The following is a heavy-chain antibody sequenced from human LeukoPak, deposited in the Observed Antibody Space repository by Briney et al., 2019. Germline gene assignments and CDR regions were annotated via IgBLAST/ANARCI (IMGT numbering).Heavy chain of an antibody. CDR1: GFTFSSYW. V-gene: IGHV3-74*01. D-gene: IGHD5-12*01. J-gene: IGHJ5*02. Sequence: GGSLRLSCAASGFTFSSYWMHWVRQAPGKGLVWVSRINSDGSSTSYADSVKGRFTISRDNAKNTLYLQMNSLKAEDTAVYYCARASGYSGYDWTPPYNWFDPWGQGTLVTVSS. CDR2: INSDGSST. CDR3: ARASGYSGYDWTPPYNWFDP.